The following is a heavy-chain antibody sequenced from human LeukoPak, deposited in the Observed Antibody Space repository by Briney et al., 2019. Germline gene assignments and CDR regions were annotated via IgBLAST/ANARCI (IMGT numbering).Heavy chain of an antibody. CDR3: ANLLANYYDSTDV. CDR2: IRYDGSNK. J-gene: IGHJ6*04. D-gene: IGHD3-22*01. V-gene: IGHV3-30*02. CDR1: GFTFSSYW. Sequence: GGSLRLSCAASGFTFSSYWMSWVRQAPGKGLEWVAFIRYDGSNKYYADSVKGRFTISRDNSKNTLYLQMNSLRAEDTAVYYCANLLANYYDSTDVWGKGTTVTISS.